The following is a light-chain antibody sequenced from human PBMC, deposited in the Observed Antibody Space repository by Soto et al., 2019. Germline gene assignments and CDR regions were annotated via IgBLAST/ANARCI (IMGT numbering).Light chain of an antibody. CDR1: QNVSSN. J-gene: IGKJ5*01. Sequence: IVVTQSPATLSVYPGERATLSCRASQNVSSNLAWYQQKPGQAPRLLIYGASTRATGIPARFSGSGSGTEFALTISSLQSEDFAVYYCQQYNNWPPITFGQGTRLEIK. CDR3: QQYNNWPPIT. CDR2: GAS. V-gene: IGKV3-15*01.